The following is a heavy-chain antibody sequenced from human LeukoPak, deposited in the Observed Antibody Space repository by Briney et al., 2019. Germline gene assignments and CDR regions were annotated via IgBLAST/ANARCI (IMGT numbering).Heavy chain of an antibody. D-gene: IGHD5-12*01. Sequence: PSETLSLTCTVSGGSISSYYWSWIRQPPGEGLEWIGYIYTSGSTNYNPSLKSRVTISVDTSKNQFSLKLSSVTAADTAVYYCARHEEATHLFDYWGQGTLVTVSS. CDR3: ARHEEATHLFDY. CDR1: GGSISSYY. J-gene: IGHJ4*02. V-gene: IGHV4-4*09. CDR2: IYTSGST.